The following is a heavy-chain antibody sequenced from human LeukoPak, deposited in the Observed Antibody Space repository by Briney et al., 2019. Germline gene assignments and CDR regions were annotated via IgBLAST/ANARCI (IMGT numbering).Heavy chain of an antibody. J-gene: IGHJ4*02. CDR2: ISGSGGST. V-gene: IGHV3-23*01. Sequence: GGSLRLSCAASGFSFSSYATSWVRQAPGSWLQWVSPISGSGGSTYYADSVKGRFTISRDNSKNTLYLQMNSLRAEDTAVYYCDGGCSGGSCYEISDYWGQGTLVTVSS. CDR3: DGGCSGGSCYEISDY. CDR1: GFSFSSYA. D-gene: IGHD2-15*01.